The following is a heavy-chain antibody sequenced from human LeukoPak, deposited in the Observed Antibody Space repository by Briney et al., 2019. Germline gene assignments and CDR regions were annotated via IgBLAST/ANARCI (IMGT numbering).Heavy chain of an antibody. CDR3: TTRTDYGGNLAPFDY. CDR2: ISYDGSNDGSNK. CDR1: GFIFSNYA. J-gene: IGHJ4*02. V-gene: IGHV3-30*04. D-gene: IGHD4-23*01. Sequence: GGSLRLSCAASGFIFSNYAIHWVRQAPGKGLEWVAIISYDGSNDGSNKYYADSVKGRFTISRDNSKNTAYLQMNSLKTEDTAVYYCTTRTDYGGNLAPFDYWGQGTLVTVSS.